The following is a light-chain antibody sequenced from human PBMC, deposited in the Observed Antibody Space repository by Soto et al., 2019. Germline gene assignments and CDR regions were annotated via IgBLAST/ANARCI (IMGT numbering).Light chain of an antibody. CDR1: QSIFSNY. J-gene: IGKJ1*01. V-gene: IGKV3-20*01. CDR3: QQYGTSPRT. CDR2: GAS. Sequence: EVMLTQSPGTLSLSPGERATLSCRASQSIFSNYLAWYQQTSGQAPRLLIYGASNRATGIPERFSGSGSGTDFTLTISRLEPEDFAVYYCQQYGTSPRTFGQGSKVEFK.